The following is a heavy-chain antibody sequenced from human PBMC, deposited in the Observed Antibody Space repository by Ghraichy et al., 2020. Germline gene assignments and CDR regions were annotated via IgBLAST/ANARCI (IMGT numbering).Heavy chain of an antibody. D-gene: IGHD5-24*01. V-gene: IGHV3-48*01. CDR3: ATHGERWLQLRDY. J-gene: IGHJ4*02. Sequence: GGSRRLSCAASGFTFSSYSMNWVRQAPGKGLEWVSYISSSSSTIYYADSVKGRFTISRDNAKNSLYLQMNSLRAEDTAVYYCATHGERWLQLRDYWGQGTLVTVSS. CDR2: ISSSSSTI. CDR1: GFTFSSYS.